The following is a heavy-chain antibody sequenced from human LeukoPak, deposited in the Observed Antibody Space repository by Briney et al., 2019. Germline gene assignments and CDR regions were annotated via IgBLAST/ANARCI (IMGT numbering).Heavy chain of an antibody. CDR2: RSAYNGNT. V-gene: IGHV1-18*01. J-gene: IGHJ4*02. D-gene: IGHD6-13*01. CDR3: ARDHSSSCQLFDY. Sequence: ASVKISCKASGYTFTNYGITWVRQAPGQGLEWMGWRSAYNGNTKYAQTLQGRVTMTTDTSTSTAYMELRSLRSDDTAVYYCARDHSSSCQLFDYWGQGTLVTVSS. CDR1: GYTFTNYG.